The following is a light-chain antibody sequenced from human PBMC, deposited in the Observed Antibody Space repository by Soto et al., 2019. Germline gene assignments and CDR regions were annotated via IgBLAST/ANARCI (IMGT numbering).Light chain of an antibody. Sequence: QSVLTQPASVSGSPGQSITISCTGTSSDVGGYNYVSWYQQHPGKAPKLMIYEVSNRPSGVSNRFSGSKSGNTASLTISGLQAEDEADYYCSPYTSSSTLDFGTGTKLTVL. CDR1: SSDVGGYNY. CDR3: SPYTSSSTLD. J-gene: IGLJ1*01. CDR2: EVS. V-gene: IGLV2-14*01.